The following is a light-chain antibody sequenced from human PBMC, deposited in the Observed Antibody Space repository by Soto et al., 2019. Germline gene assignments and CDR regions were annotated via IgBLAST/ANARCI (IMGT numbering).Light chain of an antibody. CDR2: ANT. CDR1: SSNIGAGFD. CDR3: QSYDTSLSGSV. Sequence: QLVLTQPPSVSGAPGQRVVISCTGTSSNIGAGFDVQWFQQLPGAAPKVVIYANTNRPSGVPDRFSGSKSGTSASLAITGLQVEDEADYYCQSYDTSLSGSVFGGGTKLTVL. V-gene: IGLV1-40*01. J-gene: IGLJ2*01.